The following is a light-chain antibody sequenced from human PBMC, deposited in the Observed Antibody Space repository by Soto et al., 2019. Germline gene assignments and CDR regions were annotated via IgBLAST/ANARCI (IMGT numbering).Light chain of an antibody. J-gene: IGLJ2*01. CDR3: AAWDDSLNGRV. V-gene: IGLV1-44*01. CDR2: SNN. CDR1: SSNIGSNT. Sequence: QSVLTQPPSASGTPGQRVTISCSGSSSNIGSNTVNWYQQLPGTAPKLLIYSNNQRPSGVPDRFSGSKSGTSASLAISGLQSEDEADYYCAAWDDSLNGRVFGGGTKGPS.